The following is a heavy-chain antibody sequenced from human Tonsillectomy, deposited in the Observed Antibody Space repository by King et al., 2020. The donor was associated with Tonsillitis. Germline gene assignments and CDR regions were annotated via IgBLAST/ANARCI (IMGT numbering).Heavy chain of an antibody. J-gene: IGHJ6*02. Sequence: QVQLQQWGAGLLKPSETLSLTCAVYGGSFSGYYWSWIRQPPGKGLEWIWEINHSGSTNYNPSLKSRVTISVDTSKNQFSLKLSSVTAADTAVYYCGGWYDFWSGGEDWGMDVWGQGTTVTVSS. CDR1: GGSFSGYY. CDR3: GGWYDFWSGGEDWGMDV. V-gene: IGHV4-34*01. CDR2: INHSGST. D-gene: IGHD3-3*01.